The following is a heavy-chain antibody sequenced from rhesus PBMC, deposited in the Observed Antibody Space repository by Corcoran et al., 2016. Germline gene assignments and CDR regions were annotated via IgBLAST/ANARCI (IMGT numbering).Heavy chain of an antibody. Sequence: QVQLQESGPGVVKPSETLSLTCAVSGGSISSGYDWSWIRQPPGKGLEWIWYIYGSSGSTNSNPSLKNRVTISKDASRNQFSLKLSSVTAADAAVYYCARSIAAAGMSFDYWGQGVLVTVSS. J-gene: IGHJ4*01. CDR3: ARSIAAAGMSFDY. CDR1: GGSISSGYD. CDR2: IYGSSGST. V-gene: IGHV4-76*01. D-gene: IGHD6-25*01.